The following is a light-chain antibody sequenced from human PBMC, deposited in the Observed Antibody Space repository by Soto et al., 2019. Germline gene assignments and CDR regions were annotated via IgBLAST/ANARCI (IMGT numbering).Light chain of an antibody. CDR2: EVT. V-gene: IGLV2-8*01. J-gene: IGLJ3*02. CDR3: SSAAGNTYWV. Sequence: QSALTQPPSASGSPGQSVTISCTGTSSDVGAHDYVSWYQQHPAKAPRLIIYEVTKRPSGVPDRFSGSKSGNTASLSVSGLQAEDEGDYYCSSAAGNTYWVFGGGTKLTGL. CDR1: SSDVGAHDY.